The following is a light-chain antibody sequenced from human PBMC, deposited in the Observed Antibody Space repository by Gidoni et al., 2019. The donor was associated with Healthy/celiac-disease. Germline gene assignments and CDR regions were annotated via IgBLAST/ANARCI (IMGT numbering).Light chain of an antibody. J-gene: IGLJ1*01. CDR1: SSDVGGYTY. Sequence: QSALTQPASVSASPGQSVTISCTGTSSDVGGYTYVSWYQQHPGKAPKPRIYEVSNRPSGFSNRVSGSRSGNTASLTISGLQAEDEADYDCSSYTSSSTLDVFGTGTKVTVL. CDR3: SSYTSSSTLDV. CDR2: EVS. V-gene: IGLV2-14*01.